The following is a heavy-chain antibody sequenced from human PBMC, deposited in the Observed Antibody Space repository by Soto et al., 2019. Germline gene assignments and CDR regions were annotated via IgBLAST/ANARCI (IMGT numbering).Heavy chain of an antibody. CDR3: ARGMSSGWPYVFDI. J-gene: IGHJ3*02. V-gene: IGHV3-66*01. Sequence: GGSLRLSCAASGLTVTNKYMTWVRQALGKGLEWVSIINVGGNEYYADSVKGRFTISRDKSKNTLYLQMNSLRAEDTAVYYCARGMSSGWPYVFDIWGQGTTVTVSS. CDR2: INVGGNE. D-gene: IGHD6-19*01. CDR1: GLTVTNKY.